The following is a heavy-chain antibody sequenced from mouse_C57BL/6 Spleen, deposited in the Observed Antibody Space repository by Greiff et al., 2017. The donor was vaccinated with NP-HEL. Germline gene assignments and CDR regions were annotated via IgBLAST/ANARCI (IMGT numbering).Heavy chain of an antibody. V-gene: IGHV1-22*01. J-gene: IGHJ4*01. D-gene: IGHD1-1*01. CDR2: INPNSGGT. Sequence: EVKLQESGPELVKPGASVKMSCKASGYTFTDYNMHWVKQSHGKSLEWIGYINPNSGGTSYNQKFKGKATLTVNKSSSTAYMELRSLTSEDSAVYYGARVDSATRRYYAMDYWGQGTSVTVSS. CDR3: ARVDSATRRYYAMDY. CDR1: GYTFTDYN.